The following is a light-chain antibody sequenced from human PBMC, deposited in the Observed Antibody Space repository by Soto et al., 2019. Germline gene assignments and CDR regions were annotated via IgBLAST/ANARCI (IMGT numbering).Light chain of an antibody. CDR3: QQYATSPWT. J-gene: IGKJ1*01. CDR2: GAS. Sequence: EIVLTQSPGTLSLSPGERATLSCRASQNVASNYLAWYQQSRGQPPRLLIYGASSRATGIPDRFSGSGSGTDFSLSISRLEREDFAVYHCQQYATSPWTFGQGTKVEIK. V-gene: IGKV3-20*01. CDR1: QNVASNY.